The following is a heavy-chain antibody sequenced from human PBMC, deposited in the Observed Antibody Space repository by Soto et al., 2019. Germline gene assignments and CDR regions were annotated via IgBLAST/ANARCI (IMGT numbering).Heavy chain of an antibody. Sequence: SETLSLTCAVYGGSFSGYYWSWIRQPPGKGLEWIGEINHSGSTNYNPSLKSRVTISVDTSKNQFSLKLSSVTAADTAVYYCAKKSGVLWGKDTLVTFPS. CDR3: AKKSGVL. D-gene: IGHD2-8*01. CDR2: INHSGST. V-gene: IGHV4-34*01. CDR1: GGSFSGYY. J-gene: IGHJ1*01.